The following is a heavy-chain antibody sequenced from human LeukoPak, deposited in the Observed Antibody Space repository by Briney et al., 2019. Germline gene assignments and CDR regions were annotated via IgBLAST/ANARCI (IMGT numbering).Heavy chain of an antibody. V-gene: IGHV4-38-2*01. J-gene: IGHJ4*02. D-gene: IGHD6-19*01. Sequence: SETLSLTCAVSGYSISSGYYWGWIRQPPGKGLEWIGSIYHSGSTYYNPSPKSRVTISVDTSKNQFSLKLSSVTAADTAVYYCASESYSSGWYDYWGQGTLVTVSS. CDR2: IYHSGST. CDR3: ASESYSSGWYDY. CDR1: GYSISSGYY.